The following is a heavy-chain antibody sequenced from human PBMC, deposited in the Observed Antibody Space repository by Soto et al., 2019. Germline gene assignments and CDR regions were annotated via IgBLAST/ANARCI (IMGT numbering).Heavy chain of an antibody. Sequence: EVQLLESGGGLVQPGGSLRLSCAASGFTFSSYAMSWVRQAPGKGLEWVSAISGSGGSTYYADSMKGRFTISRDNSKNTLYLQMNSLRAEDTAVYYCAKARLRRDGYKYWGQGTLVTVSS. V-gene: IGHV3-23*01. CDR2: ISGSGGST. CDR3: AKARLRRDGYKY. J-gene: IGHJ4*02. D-gene: IGHD5-12*01. CDR1: GFTFSSYA.